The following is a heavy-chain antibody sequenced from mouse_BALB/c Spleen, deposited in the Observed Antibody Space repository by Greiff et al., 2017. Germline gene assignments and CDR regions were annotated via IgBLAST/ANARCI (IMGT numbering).Heavy chain of an antibody. Sequence: VQLQQPGAELVKPGASVKLSCKASGYTFTSYWMHWVKQRPGQGLEWIGEIDPSDSYTNYNQKFKGKATLTVDKSSSTAYMQLSSLTSEDSAVYYCARISNDYDWFAYWGQGTLVTVSA. J-gene: IGHJ3*01. V-gene: IGHV1-69*02. CDR2: IDPSDSYT. CDR1: GYTFTSYW. D-gene: IGHD2-4*01. CDR3: ARISNDYDWFAY.